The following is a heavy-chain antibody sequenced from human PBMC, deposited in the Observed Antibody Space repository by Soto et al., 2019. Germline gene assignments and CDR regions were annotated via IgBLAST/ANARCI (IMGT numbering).Heavy chain of an antibody. J-gene: IGHJ6*02. CDR3: ARRVEHIVVVNAIRYYYHGLDV. D-gene: IGHD2-21*01. CDR2: INHDGSEK. Sequence: VQLVESGGGLVQPGGSLRLSCAASGFTFSKYWMTWVRQAPGKGLEWVANINHDGSEKYYVDSVKGRFTISRDNAKNSLYLQMNSLRAEDTAVYVCARRVEHIVVVNAIRYYYHGLDVWGQGTTVTVSS. CDR1: GFTFSKYW. V-gene: IGHV3-7*03.